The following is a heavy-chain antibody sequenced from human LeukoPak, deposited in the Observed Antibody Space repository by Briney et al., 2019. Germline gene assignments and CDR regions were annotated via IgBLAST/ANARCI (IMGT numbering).Heavy chain of an antibody. J-gene: IGHJ5*02. Sequence: PSETLSLTCTVSGGSISSGGYYWSWIRQHPGKGLEWIGYIYYSGSTYYNPSIKSRVTISVDTSKNQFSLKLSSVTAADTAVYYCARDGDLSLDPWGQGTLVTVSS. CDR3: ARDGDLSLDP. V-gene: IGHV4-31*03. D-gene: IGHD7-27*01. CDR1: GGSISSGGYY. CDR2: IYYSGST.